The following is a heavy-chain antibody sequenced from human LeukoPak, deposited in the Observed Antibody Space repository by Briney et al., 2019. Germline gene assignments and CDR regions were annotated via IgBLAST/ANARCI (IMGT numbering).Heavy chain of an antibody. J-gene: IGHJ3*02. CDR1: GYTLTELS. V-gene: IGHV1-24*01. D-gene: IGHD6-19*01. CDR2: FDPEDGET. CDR3: ATGGDEMAGTSAFDI. Sequence: ASVKVSCKVSGYTLTELSMHWVRQAPGKGLEWMGGFDPEDGETIYAQKFQGRVTMTEDTSTDTAYMELSSLRSEDTAVYYCATGGDEMAGTSAFDIWGQGTMVTVSS.